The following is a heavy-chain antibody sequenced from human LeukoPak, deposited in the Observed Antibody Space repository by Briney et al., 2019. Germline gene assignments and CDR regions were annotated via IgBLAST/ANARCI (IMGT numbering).Heavy chain of an antibody. Sequence: GASVKVSCKASVYTLTIHYMRWVRQAPGQGLEWRGLISPRGGATIYGQKFQGRVTMTRDTSTSTVYMELSSRRPADTAVYYCASGMQLRVGELFLDTRYDGFALWGQGTMVTVSS. CDR2: ISPRGGAT. D-gene: IGHD3-16*01. J-gene: IGHJ3*01. CDR1: VYTLTIHY. CDR3: ASGMQLRVGELFLDTRYDGFAL. V-gene: IGHV1-46*01.